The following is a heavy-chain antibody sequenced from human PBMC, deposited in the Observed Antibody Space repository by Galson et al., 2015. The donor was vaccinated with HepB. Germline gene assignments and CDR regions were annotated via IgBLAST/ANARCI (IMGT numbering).Heavy chain of an antibody. CDR3: TTDRWSIAPYSGGYYYGMDA. CDR2: IRSKTDSGTT. Sequence: SLRLSCAGSGFTFSNAWMNWVRQAPGKGLEWVGRIRSKTDSGTTDYAAPVKGRFTISRDDSKNTLYLQMNSLKTEDTAVYYCTTDRWSIAPYSGGYYYGMDAWGQGTTVTVSS. J-gene: IGHJ6*02. V-gene: IGHV3-15*07. CDR1: GFTFSNAW. D-gene: IGHD3-10*01.